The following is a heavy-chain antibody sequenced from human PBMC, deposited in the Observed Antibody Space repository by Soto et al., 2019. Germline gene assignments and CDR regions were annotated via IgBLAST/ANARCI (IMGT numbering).Heavy chain of an antibody. J-gene: IGHJ4*02. V-gene: IGHV1-69*12. D-gene: IGHD5-18*01. Sequence: QVQLVQSGAEVKKPGSSVKVACKASGGTFSSYAISWVRQAPGQGLEWMGGIIPIFGTANYAQKFQGRVTSTADESTSTTYMELSSLRSEDTAVYYCARTNVDTAMVTAGRYFDYWGQGTLVTVSS. CDR3: ARTNVDTAMVTAGRYFDY. CDR1: GGTFSSYA. CDR2: IIPIFGTA.